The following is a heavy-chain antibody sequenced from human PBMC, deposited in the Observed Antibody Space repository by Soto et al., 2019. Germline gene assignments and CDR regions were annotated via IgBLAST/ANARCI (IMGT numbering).Heavy chain of an antibody. D-gene: IGHD6-19*01. Sequence: QVQLVESGGGVVQPGRSLRLSCAASGFTFSSYAMHWVRQAPGKGLEWVAVISSDGSNKVYADSVKGRFTISRDNSKKTLYLQMYSLRPEDTAVYYCARGHSSGWFYFDYWGQGTLVTVSS. CDR3: ARGHSSGWFYFDY. CDR2: ISSDGSNK. CDR1: GFTFSSYA. V-gene: IGHV3-30*04. J-gene: IGHJ4*02.